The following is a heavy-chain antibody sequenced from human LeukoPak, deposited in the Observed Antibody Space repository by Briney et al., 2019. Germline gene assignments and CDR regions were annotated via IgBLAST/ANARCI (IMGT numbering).Heavy chain of an antibody. V-gene: IGHV3-7*03. CDR3: TTYTSDIQLRFLELTQE. Sequence: GGSLRLSCAASGFTFSSYWMSWVRQAPGKGLEWVANIKQDGSEKYYVDSVKGRFTISRDNAKNSLYLQMNSLKTDDTAVYYCTTYTSDIQLRFLELTQEWGQGTVVTVSS. CDR2: IKQDGSEK. J-gene: IGHJ4*02. D-gene: IGHD3-3*01. CDR1: GFTFSSYW.